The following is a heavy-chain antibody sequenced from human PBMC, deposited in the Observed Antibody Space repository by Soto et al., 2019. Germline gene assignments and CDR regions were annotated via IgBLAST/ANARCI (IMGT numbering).Heavy chain of an antibody. J-gene: IGHJ4*02. CDR3: ARGRRHGYNWSRSDFDY. CDR2: INHSGST. CDR1: GGSFRGYY. V-gene: IGHV4-34*01. Sequence: SETLSLTCAVYGGSFRGYYWSWIRQPPGKGLEWIGEINHSGSTNYNPSLKSRVTISVDTSKNQFSLKLSSVTAADTAVYYCARGRRHGYNWSRSDFDYCGQGTLVT. D-gene: IGHD5-12*01.